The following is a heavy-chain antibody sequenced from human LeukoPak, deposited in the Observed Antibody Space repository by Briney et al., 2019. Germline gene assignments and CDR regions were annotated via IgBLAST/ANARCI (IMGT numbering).Heavy chain of an antibody. CDR1: GGSISSYY. Sequence: SETLSLTCTVSGGSISSYYWSWIRQPPGKGLEWIGYIYYSGSTNYNPSLKSRVTISVDTSKNQFSLKLSSVTAADTAVYYCARETYDYVWAYDYWGQGTLVTVSS. CDR3: ARETYDYVWAYDY. J-gene: IGHJ4*02. V-gene: IGHV4-59*01. CDR2: IYYSGST. D-gene: IGHD3-16*01.